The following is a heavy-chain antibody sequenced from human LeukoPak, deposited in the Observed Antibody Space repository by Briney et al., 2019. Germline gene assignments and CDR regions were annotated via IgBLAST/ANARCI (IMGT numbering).Heavy chain of an antibody. V-gene: IGHV3-21*01. CDR2: ISSSSSYI. CDR3: AREEGKYYDSSGSYI. CDR1: GFTFSSYS. J-gene: IGHJ3*02. D-gene: IGHD3-22*01. Sequence: GGSLRLSCAASGFTFSSYSMNWVRQAPGKGLGWVSSISSSSSYIYYADSVKGRFTISRDNAKNSLYLQMNSLRAEDTAVYYCAREEGKYYDSSGSYIWGQGTMVTVSS.